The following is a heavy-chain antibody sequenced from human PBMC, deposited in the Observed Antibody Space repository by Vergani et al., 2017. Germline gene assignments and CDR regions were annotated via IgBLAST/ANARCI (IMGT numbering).Heavy chain of an antibody. D-gene: IGHD3-22*01. CDR1: GFSLSTSGVG. Sequence: QITLKESGPTLVKPTQTLTLTCTFSGFSLSTSGVGVGWIRQPPGKALEWLALIFSNDEKSYSTSLKSRLTISKDTSKSQVVLTMTNMDPVDTATYYCALCPPYYYDSSGPFDYWGQGTLVTVSS. CDR2: IFSNDEK. CDR3: ALCPPYYYDSSGPFDY. V-gene: IGHV2-5*01. J-gene: IGHJ4*02.